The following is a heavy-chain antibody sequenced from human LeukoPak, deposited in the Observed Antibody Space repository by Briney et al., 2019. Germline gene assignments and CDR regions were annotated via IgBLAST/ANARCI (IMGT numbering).Heavy chain of an antibody. CDR3: WTGAGWVSYRQFAY. CDR2: SNGYNGKK. CDR1: RYTFTGYY. J-gene: IGHJ4*02. Sequence: SVKVSCKPSRYTFTGYYMLWVRQAPGQELEGMGWSNGYNGKKKYTPMLQGRISMTTDTATNPVYLEMRNLRSGDNGVHYWWTGAGWVSYRQFAYWGQGTLVT. D-gene: IGHD3-16*02. V-gene: IGHV1/OR15-2*02.